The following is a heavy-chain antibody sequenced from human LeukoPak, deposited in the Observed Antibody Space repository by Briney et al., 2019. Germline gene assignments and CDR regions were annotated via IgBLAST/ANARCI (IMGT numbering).Heavy chain of an antibody. J-gene: IGHJ5*02. V-gene: IGHV1-2*02. CDR3: ARDSRGYYNWFDP. D-gene: IGHD3-22*01. CDR1: GYTFTGYH. CDR2: INPNTGGT. Sequence: SVKVSCKASGYTFTGYHMHWVRQAPGQGLEWMGWINPNTGGTNYAQKFQGRVTMTRDTSISAAYMELSRLTSDDTAVYYCARDSRGYYNWFDPWGQGTLVTVSS.